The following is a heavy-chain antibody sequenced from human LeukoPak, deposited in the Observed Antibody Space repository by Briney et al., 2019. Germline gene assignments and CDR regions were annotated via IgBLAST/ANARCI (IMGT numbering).Heavy chain of an antibody. CDR3: ARILPTTVTTDY. D-gene: IGHD4-17*01. Sequence: SETLSLTCTVSGGSVSAYYWTWIRQPPGKGLEWIGRVFYSGSTNYNPSLKSRVTISVDTSRNQFSLRLSSLTAADTAVYYCARILPTTVTTDYWGKGALVTVSS. J-gene: IGHJ4*02. CDR1: GGSVSAYY. CDR2: VFYSGST. V-gene: IGHV4-59*08.